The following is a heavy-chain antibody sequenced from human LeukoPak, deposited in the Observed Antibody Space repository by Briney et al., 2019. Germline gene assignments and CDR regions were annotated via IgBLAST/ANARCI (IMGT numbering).Heavy chain of an antibody. J-gene: IGHJ6*04. CDR2: ISSSSSYI. Sequence: GGSLRLSCAASGFTFSSYSMNWVRQAPGKGLEWVSSISSSSSYIYYADSVKGRFTISRDNAKNSLYLQMNGLRAEDTAVHYCARDMVRGVIASMDVWGKGTTVTVSS. V-gene: IGHV3-21*01. CDR1: GFTFSSYS. CDR3: ARDMVRGVIASMDV. D-gene: IGHD3-10*01.